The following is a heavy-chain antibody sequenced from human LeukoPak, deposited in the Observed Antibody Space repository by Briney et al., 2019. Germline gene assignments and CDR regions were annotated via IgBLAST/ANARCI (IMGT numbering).Heavy chain of an antibody. J-gene: IGHJ5*02. Sequence: SETLSLTCTVSTGFISSGGYSWSWLRQPPGKGLEWIGYMYYTGNTNYNPSLKSRVTISVDTSKNQFSLKLSSVTAADTAVYYCARHGGGSGYYWTMDWFDPWGQGTLVTVSS. V-gene: IGHV4-61*08. D-gene: IGHD3-22*01. CDR3: ARHGGGSGYYWTMDWFDP. CDR2: MYYTGNT. CDR1: TGFISSGGYS.